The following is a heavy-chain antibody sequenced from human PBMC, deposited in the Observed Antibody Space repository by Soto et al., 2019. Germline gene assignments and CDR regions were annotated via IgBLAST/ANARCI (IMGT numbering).Heavy chain of an antibody. D-gene: IGHD6-19*01. CDR1: GFTFSSYA. V-gene: IGHV3-23*01. J-gene: IGHJ4*02. CDR2: ISGSGGST. CDR3: AKDSQWLASAGLDY. Sequence: EVQLLESGGGLVQLGGSLRLSCAASGFTFSSYAMSRVRQAPGKGLEWVSAISGSGGSTYYADSVKGRFTISRDNSKNTLYLQMNSLRAEDTAVYYCAKDSQWLASAGLDYWGQGTLVTVSS.